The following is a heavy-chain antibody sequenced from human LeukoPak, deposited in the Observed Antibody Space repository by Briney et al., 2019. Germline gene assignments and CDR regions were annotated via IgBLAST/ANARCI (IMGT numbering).Heavy chain of an antibody. D-gene: IGHD3-22*01. J-gene: IGHJ4*02. V-gene: IGHV1-69*13. CDR1: GGTLSSYA. Sequence: ASVKVSCKASGGTLSSYAISWVRQAPGQGLEWMGGIIPIFGTANYAQKFQGRVTITADESTSTAYMELSSLRSEDTAVYYCARGGQPYYYDSSGYYWDYWGQGTLVTVSS. CDR3: ARGGQPYYYDSSGYYWDY. CDR2: IIPIFGTA.